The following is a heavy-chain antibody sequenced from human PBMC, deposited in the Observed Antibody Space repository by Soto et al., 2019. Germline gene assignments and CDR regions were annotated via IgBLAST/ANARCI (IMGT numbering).Heavy chain of an antibody. D-gene: IGHD3-22*01. Sequence: EVQLVESGGGLVKPGGSLTLSCAASGFTFSNAWRNWVLQAPGKGLEGVGRIKSKTDGGTTDFASSVKGRFAISRDDSINIVFMQMKSMKTEDTAVYYCTTDSYITMTPVRFDYWGHGTLVTVSS. J-gene: IGHJ4*01. V-gene: IGHV3-15*07. CDR3: TTDSYITMTPVRFDY. CDR1: GFTFSNAW. CDR2: IKSKTDGGTT.